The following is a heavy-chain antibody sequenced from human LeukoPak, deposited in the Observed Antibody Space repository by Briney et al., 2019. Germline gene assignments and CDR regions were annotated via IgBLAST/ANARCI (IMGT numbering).Heavy chain of an antibody. CDR2: IKQDGSEK. CDR1: GFTFSSYW. J-gene: IGHJ4*02. Sequence: PGGSLGLSCAASGFTFSSYWMSWVRQAPGRGLEWVANIKQDGSEKYYVDSVKGRFTISRDNAKNSLYLQMNSLRAEDTAVYYCARDQKWYYYDSSGYYPDYFDYWGQGTLVTVSS. CDR3: ARDQKWYYYDSSGYYPDYFDY. D-gene: IGHD3-22*01. V-gene: IGHV3-7*01.